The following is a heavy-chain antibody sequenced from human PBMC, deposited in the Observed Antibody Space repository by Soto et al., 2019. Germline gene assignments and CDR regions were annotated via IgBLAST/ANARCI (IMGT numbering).Heavy chain of an antibody. D-gene: IGHD3-3*01. CDR1: GFTFSDHY. CDR2: TRDKANSYTT. Sequence: GGSLRLSCAASGFTFSDHYMDWVRQAPGKGLEWVGRTRDKANSYTTEYAASVKGRFTISRDDSKNSLYLQMNSLKTEDTAVYYCTSSTIFGGPRSWGQGTLVTVSS. V-gene: IGHV3-72*01. CDR3: TSSTIFGGPRS. J-gene: IGHJ5*02.